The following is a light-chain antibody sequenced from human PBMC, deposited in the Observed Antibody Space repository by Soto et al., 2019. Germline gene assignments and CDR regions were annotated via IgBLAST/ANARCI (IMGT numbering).Light chain of an antibody. CDR1: QNISVW. CDR3: QQYDRSSPT. V-gene: IGKV1-5*01. J-gene: IGKJ2*01. CDR2: DAS. Sequence: DIQMTQSPSTLSASVGDGVTITCRASQNISVWLAWYQQRPGKAPKFLIYDASSLETGVPSRFSGSGSGTEFTLTIRSLQPDDFATYYCQQYDRSSPTFGQGPKLEIK.